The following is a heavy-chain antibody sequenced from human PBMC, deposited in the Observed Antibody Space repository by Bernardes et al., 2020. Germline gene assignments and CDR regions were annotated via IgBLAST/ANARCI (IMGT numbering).Heavy chain of an antibody. CDR2: INHSGST. V-gene: IGHV4-34*01. CDR3: ARGRPGLDYYGSGSYYPPTQDY. J-gene: IGHJ4*02. Sequence: SETLSLTCAVYGGSFSGYYWSWIRQPPGKGLEWIGEINHSGSTNYNPSLKSRVTISVDTSKNQFSLKLSSVTAADTAVYYCARGRPGLDYYGSGSYYPPTQDYWGQGTLVTVSS. CDR1: GGSFSGYY. D-gene: IGHD3-10*01.